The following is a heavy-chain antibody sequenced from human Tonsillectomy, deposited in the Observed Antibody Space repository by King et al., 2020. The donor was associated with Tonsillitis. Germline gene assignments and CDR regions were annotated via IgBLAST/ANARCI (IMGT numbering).Heavy chain of an antibody. V-gene: IGHV3-48*03. D-gene: IGHD4-17*01. CDR3: ARFSTVTAQEGLYFDY. CDR2: ISSSGSII. J-gene: IGHJ4*02. CDR1: GFTFSSYE. Sequence: VQLVESGGGLVQPGGSLRLSCAASGFTFSSYEMNWVRQAPGKGLEWVSYISSSGSIIYYADSVKGRFTISRDNAKNSLYLQMTSLRAEDTAVYYCARFSTVTAQEGLYFDYWGQGTLVTVSS.